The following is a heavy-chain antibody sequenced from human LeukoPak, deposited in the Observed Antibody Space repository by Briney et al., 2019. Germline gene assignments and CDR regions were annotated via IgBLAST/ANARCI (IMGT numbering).Heavy chain of an antibody. CDR3: AKDESSAVSLYYYYYMDV. D-gene: IGHD3-22*01. CDR1: GFTFSSYG. J-gene: IGHJ6*03. V-gene: IGHV3-30*18. CDR2: ISYNGSNK. Sequence: PGGSLRLSCAASGFTFSSYGMHWVRQAPGKGLEWVAVISYNGSNKYYADSVKGRFTISRDNSKNTLYLQMNSLRAEDTAVYYCAKDESSAVSLYYYYYMDVWGKGTTVTVSS.